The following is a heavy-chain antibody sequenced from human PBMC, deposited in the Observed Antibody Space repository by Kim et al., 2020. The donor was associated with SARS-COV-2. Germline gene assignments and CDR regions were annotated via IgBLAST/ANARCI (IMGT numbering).Heavy chain of an antibody. CDR3: ARGERSSSWYTYGMDV. CDR2: ISGSGGRI. CDR1: GFPFGSYE. D-gene: IGHD6-13*01. V-gene: IGHV3-48*03. J-gene: IGHJ6*02. Sequence: GGSLRLSCAASGFPFGSYEMNLVRQAPGKGLEWVSYISGSGGRIYYADSLKGRFIISRDSAKNSLYLQMNSLRAEDTAVYYCARGERSSSWYTYGMDVWGQGTTVTVSS.